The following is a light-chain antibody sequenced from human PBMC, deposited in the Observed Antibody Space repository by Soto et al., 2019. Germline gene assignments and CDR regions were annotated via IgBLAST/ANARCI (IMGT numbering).Light chain of an antibody. CDR2: DAS. J-gene: IGKJ1*01. Sequence: DIQLTQSPSTLSASVGDRVTITCRASQSISSWLAWYQQKLGRAPKLLIYDASSFESGVPSRFSGSGSGTEFTLTISSLQPDDFATYYCQQYNSYSGTFGQGTKVDI. CDR1: QSISSW. V-gene: IGKV1-5*01. CDR3: QQYNSYSGT.